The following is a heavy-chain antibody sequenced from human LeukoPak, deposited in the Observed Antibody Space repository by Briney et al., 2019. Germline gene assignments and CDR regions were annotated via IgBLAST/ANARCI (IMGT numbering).Heavy chain of an antibody. V-gene: IGHV3-23*01. CDR1: GFTFSGYA. J-gene: IGHJ4*02. CDR3: AKDPLISPYYYGSGSELDY. D-gene: IGHD3-10*01. CDR2: ISGSGGST. Sequence: GGSLRLSCAASGFTFSGYAMSWVRQAPGKGLEWVSAISGSGGSTYYADSVKGRFTISRDNSKNTLYLQMNSLRAEDTAVYYCAKDPLISPYYYGSGSELDYWGQGTLVTVSS.